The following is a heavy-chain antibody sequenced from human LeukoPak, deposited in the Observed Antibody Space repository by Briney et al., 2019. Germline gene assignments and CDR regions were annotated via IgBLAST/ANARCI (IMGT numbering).Heavy chain of an antibody. CDR3: ARGRKSFNWFDP. D-gene: IGHD3-10*01. CDR2: INHSGST. J-gene: IGHJ5*02. V-gene: IGHV4-34*01. CDR1: GGSFSGYY. Sequence: SETLSLTCAVYGGSFSGYYWSWIRQPPGKGLEWIGEINHSGSTNYNPSLKSRVTISADTSKNQFSLKLSSVTAADTAVYYCARGRKSFNWFDPWGQGTLVTVSS.